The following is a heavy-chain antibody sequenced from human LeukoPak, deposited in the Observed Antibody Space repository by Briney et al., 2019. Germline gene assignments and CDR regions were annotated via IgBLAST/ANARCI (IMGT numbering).Heavy chain of an antibody. D-gene: IGHD1-1*01. CDR2: IIPIFGTA. CDR1: GGTFSSYA. CDR3: AREGTEYYFDY. J-gene: IGHJ4*02. Sequence: ASVKVSCKASGGTFSSYAISWVRQAPGQGLEWMGGIIPIFGTANYAQKFQGRVTITTDGSTSTAYMELSSPRSEDTAVYYCAREGTEYYFDYWGQGTLATVSS. V-gene: IGHV1-69*05.